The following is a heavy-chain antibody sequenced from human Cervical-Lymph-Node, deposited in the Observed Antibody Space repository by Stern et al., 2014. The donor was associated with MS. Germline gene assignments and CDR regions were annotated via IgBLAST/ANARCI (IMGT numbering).Heavy chain of an antibody. CDR1: GYSFSDYD. Sequence: DQLVESGADVKKPGASVTVSCKASGYSFSDYDVNWVRQATGQGLEWMGWMNPITGNTVYAQKFQGRVAMTRNTSISTAYMELSSLTSEDTAVYYCTKAYAGERTWFDPWGQGTLVTVSS. V-gene: IGHV1-8*02. CDR2: MNPITGNT. CDR3: TKAYAGERTWFDP. D-gene: IGHD3-10*01. J-gene: IGHJ5*02.